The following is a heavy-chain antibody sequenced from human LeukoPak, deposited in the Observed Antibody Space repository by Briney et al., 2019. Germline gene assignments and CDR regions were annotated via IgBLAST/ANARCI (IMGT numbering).Heavy chain of an antibody. CDR3: ARAPYSSGRNYYFDS. CDR2: INHDGSST. CDR1: GFTFNYYW. D-gene: IGHD3-22*01. Sequence: GGSLRLSCAASGFTFNYYWMHWVRQAPGKGLVWVSHINHDGSSTSYADSVKGRFTISRDNAKNTLYLQMNSLRAEDTAVYYCARAPYSSGRNYYFDSWGQGTLSPSPQ. V-gene: IGHV3-74*01. J-gene: IGHJ4*02.